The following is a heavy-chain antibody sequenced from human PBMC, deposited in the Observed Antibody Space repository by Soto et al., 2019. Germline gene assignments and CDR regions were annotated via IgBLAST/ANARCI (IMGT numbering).Heavy chain of an antibody. V-gene: IGHV3-33*01. CDR3: ARENYYDTSGLDF. CDR1: GFIFTSYG. D-gene: IGHD3-22*01. CDR2: IWYDGNSK. J-gene: IGHJ4*02. Sequence: GGSLRLSCAASGFIFTSYGMHWVRQAPGKGLEWVAGIWYDGNSKYYEDSVKGRFTISRDNSKNTLYLEMSSLRGDDTAVYYCARENYYDTSGLDFWGQGTLVTVSS.